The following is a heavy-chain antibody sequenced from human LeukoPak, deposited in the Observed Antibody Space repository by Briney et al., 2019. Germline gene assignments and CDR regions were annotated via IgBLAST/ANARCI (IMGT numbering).Heavy chain of an antibody. CDR3: AGEGSGVSVGMDV. Sequence: SETLSLTCTVSGGSISNYYWSWIPHRPGHGLKGIGNIYNSGSTNYKPSLNSGATISVDTSKNQFSVKLRSVTAAYTAEYYGAGEGSGVSVGMDVWGQGTTVTVSS. CDR2: IYNSGST. D-gene: IGHD2-8*02. J-gene: IGHJ6*02. CDR1: GGSISNYY. V-gene: IGHV4-59*12.